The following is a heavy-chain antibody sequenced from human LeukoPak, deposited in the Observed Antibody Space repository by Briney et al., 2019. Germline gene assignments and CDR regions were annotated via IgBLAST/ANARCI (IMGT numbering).Heavy chain of an antibody. CDR3: AKMGGWEQSVYDGNPDF. V-gene: IGHV1-18*01. CDR2: ISAFNGNT. J-gene: IGHJ4*02. Sequence: GASVKVSREASGYTFTTYGFSWVRQPPGQGLEWMGWISAFNGNTNYAHKFQGRVTLTTDTSTSTAYMELRSLRTDDTAVYYCAKMGGWEQSVYDGNPDFWGQGTLVTVSS. CDR1: GYTFTTYG. D-gene: IGHD4-23*01.